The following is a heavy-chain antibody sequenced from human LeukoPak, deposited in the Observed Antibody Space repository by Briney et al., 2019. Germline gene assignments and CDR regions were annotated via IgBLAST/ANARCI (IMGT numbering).Heavy chain of an antibody. D-gene: IGHD6-19*01. CDR1: GGTFSSYA. Sequence: SVKVSCKASGGTFSSYAISWVRQAPGQGLEWMGGIIPIFGTANYAQKFQGRVTITADESTSTAYMELSSLRSEDTAVYYCARGAQWLVRGGHSSYYFGYWGQGTLVTVSS. CDR2: IIPIFGTA. V-gene: IGHV1-69*13. J-gene: IGHJ4*02. CDR3: ARGAQWLVRGGHSSYYFGY.